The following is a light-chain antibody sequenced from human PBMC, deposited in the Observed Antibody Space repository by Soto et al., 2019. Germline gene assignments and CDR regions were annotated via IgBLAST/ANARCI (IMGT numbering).Light chain of an antibody. Sequence: DIQMTQSPSTLSASVGDRVTITCRASQSIKNWLAWYQQKPGTAPKFLIYDASTLESGVPSRFSGSGSGTEFTPTIRSLQADDFATYFCQQYDDYPLTFGGGTKVEIK. CDR2: DAS. CDR3: QQYDDYPLT. CDR1: QSIKNW. J-gene: IGKJ4*01. V-gene: IGKV1-5*01.